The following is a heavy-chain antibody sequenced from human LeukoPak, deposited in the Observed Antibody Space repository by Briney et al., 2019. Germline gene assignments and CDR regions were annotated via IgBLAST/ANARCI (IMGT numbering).Heavy chain of an antibody. CDR2: INPNSGGT. CDR1: GYTFTGYY. J-gene: IGHJ3*02. Sequence: GASVKVSCKASGYTFTGYYMHWVRQAPGQGLEWMGWINPNSGGTNYAQKFQGWVTMTRDTSISTAYMELSRLRSDDTAVYYCARDLWFGELSDAFDIWGQGTMVTVSS. D-gene: IGHD3-10*01. V-gene: IGHV1-2*04. CDR3: ARDLWFGELSDAFDI.